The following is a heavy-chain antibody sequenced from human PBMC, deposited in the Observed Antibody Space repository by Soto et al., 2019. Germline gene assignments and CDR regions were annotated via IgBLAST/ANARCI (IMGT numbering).Heavy chain of an antibody. D-gene: IGHD5-18*01. CDR1: GFTFSSYA. V-gene: IGHV3-23*01. Sequence: PGGSLRLSCTASGFTFSSYAMSWVRQAPGKGLEWVSAISGSGGSTYYADSVKGRFTISRDNSKNTLYLQMNSLRAEDTAVYYCAREVGGYSYGYWVAANWFDPWGQGTLVTVSS. CDR2: ISGSGGST. J-gene: IGHJ5*02. CDR3: AREVGGYSYGYWVAANWFDP.